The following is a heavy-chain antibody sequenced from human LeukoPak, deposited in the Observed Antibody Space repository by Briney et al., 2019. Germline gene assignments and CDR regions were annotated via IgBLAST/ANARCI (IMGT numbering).Heavy chain of an antibody. CDR2: IIPIFGTA. CDR1: GGTFSSYA. J-gene: IGHJ4*02. D-gene: IGHD3-22*01. CDR3: ARGGYYDSSGYFDY. Sequence: GSSVKVSCKASGGTFSSYAISWVRQAPGQGLEWMRGIIPIFGTANYAQKFQGRVTITTDESASTAYMELSSLRSEDTAVYYCARGGYYDSSGYFDYWGQGTLVTVSS. V-gene: IGHV1-69*05.